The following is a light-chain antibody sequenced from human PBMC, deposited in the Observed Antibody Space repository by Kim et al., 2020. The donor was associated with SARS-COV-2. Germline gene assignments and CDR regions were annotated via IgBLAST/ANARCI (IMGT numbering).Light chain of an antibody. V-gene: IGKV1-5*03. CDR2: QAS. CDR1: QSVDNW. CDR3: QQYETYWT. Sequence: DIQMTQSPSTLSAFVGTRVTITCRASQSVDNWLAWYQQMPGKAPKLLIYQASKLASGVPSRFSGSGSGTTFTLTISSLQPDDFGIYFCQQYETYWTFGLGTKVDIK. J-gene: IGKJ1*01.